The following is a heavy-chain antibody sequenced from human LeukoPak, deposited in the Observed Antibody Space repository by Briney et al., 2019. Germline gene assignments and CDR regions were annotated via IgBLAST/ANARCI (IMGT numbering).Heavy chain of an antibody. CDR1: GDTFIPYT. CDR3: ARLTNPRYTQTSSSWDDY. V-gene: IGHV1-69*02. J-gene: IGHJ4*02. D-gene: IGHD6-13*01. CDR2: IIPSLDVA. Sequence: AASVKVSCKASGDTFIPYTFSWVRQAPGQGLEWIGRIIPSLDVANYAQKFQGQVTLSVDRDTATTYMEVTSLRSEDTAIYYCARLTNPRYTQTSSSWDDYWGQGTLVTVSS.